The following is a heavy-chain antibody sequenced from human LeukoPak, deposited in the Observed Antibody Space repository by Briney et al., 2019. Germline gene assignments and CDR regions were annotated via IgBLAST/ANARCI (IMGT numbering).Heavy chain of an antibody. V-gene: IGHV1-2*02. CDR2: INPNSGGT. D-gene: IGHD6-6*01. J-gene: IGHJ4*02. CDR1: GYTFTGYY. CDR3: ARDRGSSSWEYYFDY. Sequence: ASVKVSCKASGYTFTGYYMHWVRQAPGHGLEWMGWINPNSGGTNYAQKFQGRVTMTRDTSISTAYMELSRLRSDDTAVYYCARDRGSSSWEYYFDYWGQGTLVTVSS.